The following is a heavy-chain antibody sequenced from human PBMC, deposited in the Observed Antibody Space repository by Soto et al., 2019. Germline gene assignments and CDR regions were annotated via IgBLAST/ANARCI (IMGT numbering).Heavy chain of an antibody. CDR1: GGSISSYY. D-gene: IGHD2-21*01. Sequence: SETLSLTCTVSGGSISSYYWSWIRQPPGKGLEWIGYIYYSGSTNYNPSLKSRVTISVDTSKNQFSLEVTSVTAADTAMYYCAGVISREGYSFGYWGQGTLVTV. J-gene: IGHJ4*02. CDR2: IYYSGST. V-gene: IGHV4-59*12. CDR3: AGVISREGYSFGY.